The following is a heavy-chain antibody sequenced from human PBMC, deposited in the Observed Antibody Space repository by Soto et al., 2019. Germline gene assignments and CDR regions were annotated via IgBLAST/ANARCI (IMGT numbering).Heavy chain of an antibody. Sequence: GGSLRLSCAASGFTFSSYGMHWVRQAPGKGLEWVAVIWYDGSNKYYADSVKGRFTISRDNSKNTLYLQMNSLRAEDTAVYYCAREWLGYCSSTSCFPARHYYYGMDVWGQGTTVTVSS. J-gene: IGHJ6*02. CDR2: IWYDGSNK. CDR3: AREWLGYCSSTSCFPARHYYYGMDV. V-gene: IGHV3-33*01. D-gene: IGHD2-2*01. CDR1: GFTFSSYG.